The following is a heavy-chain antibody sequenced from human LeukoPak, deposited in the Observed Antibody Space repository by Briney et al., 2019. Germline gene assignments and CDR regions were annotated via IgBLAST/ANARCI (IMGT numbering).Heavy chain of an antibody. J-gene: IGHJ6*03. CDR2: IYSGGST. CDR1: GFTSSDYY. CDR3: ARDRLDSSGYYLRNYYMDV. V-gene: IGHV3-53*01. D-gene: IGHD3-22*01. Sequence: GGSLRLSCAASGFTSSDYYMSWVRQAPGKGLEWVSVIYSGGSTYYADSVKGRFTISRDNSKNTLCLQMNSLRAEDTAVYYCARDRLDSSGYYLRNYYMDVWGKGTTVTISS.